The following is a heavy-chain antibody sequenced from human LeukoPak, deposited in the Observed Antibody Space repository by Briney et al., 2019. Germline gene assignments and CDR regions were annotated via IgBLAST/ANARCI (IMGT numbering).Heavy chain of an antibody. CDR3: ARDDSSGRDAFDL. V-gene: IGHV4-4*07. J-gene: IGHJ3*01. D-gene: IGHD3-22*01. Sequence: SETLCLTCTVSGGSLSSYYWSWIRRPAGKGLEWIWRIYTSGSTNYNPSLKSRVTMSVDTSKNQFSLKLSSVTAADTAVYYCARDDSSGRDAFDLWGQGTMVTVSS. CDR2: IYTSGST. CDR1: GGSLSSYY.